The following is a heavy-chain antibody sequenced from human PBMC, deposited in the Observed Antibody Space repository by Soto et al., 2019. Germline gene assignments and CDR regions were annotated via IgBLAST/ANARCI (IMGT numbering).Heavy chain of an antibody. D-gene: IGHD3-9*01. J-gene: IGHJ6*03. CDR3: ARLFPPSLTGYSYDYYYMDV. CDR1: GGSISTYY. V-gene: IGHV4-59*08. CDR2: ISYSGST. Sequence: PSETLSLTCTVSGGSISTYYWSWIRQPPGKGLEWIGYISYSGSTNYNPSLKSRVTISVDTSKNQFSLKLSSVTAADTAVYYCARLFPPSLTGYSYDYYYMDVWGKGTTVTVSS.